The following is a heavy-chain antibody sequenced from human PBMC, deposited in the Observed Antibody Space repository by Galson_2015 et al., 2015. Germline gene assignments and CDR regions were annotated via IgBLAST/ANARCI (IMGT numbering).Heavy chain of an antibody. CDR2: IHHSGTT. D-gene: IGHD6-13*01. Sequence: TLSLTCTVSGGSINSGALYWTWIRQHPGKGLEWIGYIHHSGTTYYLPSLQSRVTISVDAPRSQFSLNLCSVTAADPAVYYCATYSSSPNCFDPWGQGTLVTVSS. J-gene: IGHJ5*02. CDR3: ATYSSSPNCFDP. CDR1: GGSINSGALY. V-gene: IGHV4-31*03.